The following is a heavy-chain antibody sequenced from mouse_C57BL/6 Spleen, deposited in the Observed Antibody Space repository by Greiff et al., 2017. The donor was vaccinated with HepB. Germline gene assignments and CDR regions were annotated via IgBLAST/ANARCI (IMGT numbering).Heavy chain of an antibody. J-gene: IGHJ3*01. Sequence: EVQVVESGGGLVKPGGSLKLSCAASGFTFSSYAMSWVRQTPEKRLEWVATISDGGSYTYYPDNVKGRFTISRDNAKNNLYLQMSHLKSEDTAMYYCARDRGLRTWFAYWGQGTLVTVSA. V-gene: IGHV5-4*01. CDR1: GFTFSSYA. D-gene: IGHD2-4*01. CDR3: ARDRGLRTWFAY. CDR2: ISDGGSYT.